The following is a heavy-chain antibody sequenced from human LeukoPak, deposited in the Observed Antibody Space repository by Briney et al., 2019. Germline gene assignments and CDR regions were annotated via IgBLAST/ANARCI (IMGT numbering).Heavy chain of an antibody. V-gene: IGHV3-43D*04. CDR2: ISWDGSRT. Sequence: GGSLRLSCAASGFTFDDYAMHWVRQGPGKSLEWVALISWDGSRTYFADSVRGRFNISRDNSKHSLHLQMNSLRLEDTALYYCAKANIASGGTGWYFDLWGRGTLVTVSS. CDR1: GFTFDDYA. D-gene: IGHD1-1*01. J-gene: IGHJ2*01. CDR3: AKANIASGGTGWYFDL.